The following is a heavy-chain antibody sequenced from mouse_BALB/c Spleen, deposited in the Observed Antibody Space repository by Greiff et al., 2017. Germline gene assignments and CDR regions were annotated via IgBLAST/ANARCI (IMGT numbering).Heavy chain of an antibody. CDR3: ARTETLMDY. CDR2: ISSGSSTI. CDR1: GFTFSSFG. J-gene: IGHJ4*01. Sequence: EVNLVESGGGLVQPGGSRKLSCAASGFTFSSFGMHWVRQAPEKGLEWVAYISSGSSTIYYADTVKGRFTISRDNPKNTLFLQMTSLRSEDTAMYYCARTETLMDYWGQGTSVTVSS. V-gene: IGHV5-17*02.